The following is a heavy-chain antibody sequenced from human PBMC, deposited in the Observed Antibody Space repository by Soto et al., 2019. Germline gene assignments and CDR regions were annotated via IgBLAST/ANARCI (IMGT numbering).Heavy chain of an antibody. Sequence: SETLSLTCTVSGGSISSYYWSWIQQPAGKGLEWIGRIYTSGSTNYNPSLKSRVTMSVDTSKNQFSLKLSSVTAADTAVYYCARARYDSSGYYYFDYWGQGTLVTVSS. J-gene: IGHJ4*02. CDR1: GGSISSYY. D-gene: IGHD3-22*01. CDR2: IYTSGST. V-gene: IGHV4-4*07. CDR3: ARARYDSSGYYYFDY.